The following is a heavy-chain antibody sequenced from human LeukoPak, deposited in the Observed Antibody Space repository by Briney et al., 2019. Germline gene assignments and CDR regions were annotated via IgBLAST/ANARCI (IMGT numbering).Heavy chain of an antibody. D-gene: IGHD6-13*01. J-gene: IGHJ4*02. CDR2: INTDGSTT. Sequence: PGGSLRLSCAASGFTFSSYWMHWVRQAPGKGLVWVSRINTDGSTTDYADSVKGRFTISRDNAKNTVYLQMNSLRAEDTAVYYCARDGTAANFDYWGQGTPLTVSS. V-gene: IGHV3-74*01. CDR1: GFTFSSYW. CDR3: ARDGTAANFDY.